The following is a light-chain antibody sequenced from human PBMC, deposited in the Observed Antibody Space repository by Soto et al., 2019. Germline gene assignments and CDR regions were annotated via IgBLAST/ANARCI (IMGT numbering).Light chain of an antibody. CDR3: QQYQSYSET. V-gene: IGKV1-5*01. J-gene: IGKJ1*01. Sequence: DIQMTQSPSTLSASVGDRVTITCRASQSVSTRLAWYQQKPGKAPKLLIYDASSLQTGVPSRFSGSGSGAEFTLKISSLQPDDFATYYCQQYQSYSETFGHGTKVEIK. CDR2: DAS. CDR1: QSVSTR.